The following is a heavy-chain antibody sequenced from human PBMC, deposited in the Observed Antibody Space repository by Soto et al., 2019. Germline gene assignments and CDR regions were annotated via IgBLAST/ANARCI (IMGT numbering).Heavy chain of an antibody. CDR2: IYYSGST. CDR1: GGTVRRGDYY. CDR3: ARGLRANQGGYGMDV. D-gene: IGHD5-12*01. V-gene: IGHV4-30-4*01. J-gene: IGHJ6*02. Sequence: LCLTCPVSGGTVRRGDYYWSWIRQPPGKGLEWIGYIYYSGSTYYNPSLKSRVTISVDTSKNQFSLKLSSVTAADTAVYYCARGLRANQGGYGMDVWGQGTTVTVS.